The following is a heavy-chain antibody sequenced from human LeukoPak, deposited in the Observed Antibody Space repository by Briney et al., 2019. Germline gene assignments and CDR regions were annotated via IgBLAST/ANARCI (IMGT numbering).Heavy chain of an antibody. V-gene: IGHV3-66*01. CDR3: ARENGRGVISPYFDY. Sequence: GGSLRLSCAASGFTVSSNFMSWVRQAPGKGLEWVSVRYSNGGTNYADSVKGRFIISRDYSKNTLNRQMNSLRDEDTAVYYCARENGRGVISPYFDYWGQGILVTVSS. D-gene: IGHD3-10*01. J-gene: IGHJ4*02. CDR2: RYSNGGT. CDR1: GFTVSSNF.